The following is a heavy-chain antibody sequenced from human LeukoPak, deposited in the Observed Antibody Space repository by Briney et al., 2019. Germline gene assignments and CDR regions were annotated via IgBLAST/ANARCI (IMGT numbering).Heavy chain of an antibody. J-gene: IGHJ6*02. CDR2: IYYKGNT. D-gene: IGHD1-26*01. V-gene: IGHV4-59*01. CDR3: ARGRSNYYGMDV. Sequence: PSETLSLTCSVSDGSINSYYWNWIRRPPGKGLERIGYIYYKGNTNYSPSLKSRVTMSVDTSKNLFSLKVSSVTAADTAVYYCARGRSNYYGMDVWGQGTTVTVSS. CDR1: DGSINSYY.